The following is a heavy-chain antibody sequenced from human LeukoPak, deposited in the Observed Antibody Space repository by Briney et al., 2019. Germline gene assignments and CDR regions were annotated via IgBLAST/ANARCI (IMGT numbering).Heavy chain of an antibody. CDR2: IYYSGST. CDR3: APGIQLWESFDY. V-gene: IGHV4-59*08. J-gene: IGHJ4*02. Sequence: SETLSLTCTVSGGSISSYYWSWIRQPPGKGLEWIGYIYYSGSTNYNPSLKSRVTISVDTSKNQFSLKLSSVTAADTAVYYCAPGIQLWESFDYWGQGTLVTVSS. CDR1: GGSISSYY. D-gene: IGHD5-18*01.